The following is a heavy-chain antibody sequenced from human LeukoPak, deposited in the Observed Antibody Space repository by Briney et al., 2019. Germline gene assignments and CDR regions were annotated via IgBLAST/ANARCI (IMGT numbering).Heavy chain of an antibody. J-gene: IGHJ5*02. CDR1: GFTFSSYN. CDR2: ISGSGGST. V-gene: IGHV3-23*01. CDR3: AKDSSRRFDP. Sequence: GGSLRLSCAASGFTFSSYNMNWVRQAPGKGLEWVSAISGSGGSTYYADSVKGRFTISRDNSKNTLYLQMNSLRAEDTAVYYCAKDSSRRFDPWGQGTLVTVSS.